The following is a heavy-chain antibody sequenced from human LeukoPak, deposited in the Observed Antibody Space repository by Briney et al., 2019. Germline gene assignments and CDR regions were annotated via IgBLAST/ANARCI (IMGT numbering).Heavy chain of an antibody. V-gene: IGHV1-18*01. CDR2: ISAYNGNT. J-gene: IGHJ2*01. Sequence: ASVKVYCKASGYTFTRYGISWVRQAPGQGLEWMGWISAYNGNTNYAQKLQGRVTMTTDTSTSTAYMELRSLRSDDTAVYYCARDGGKGYYGSSGPYWYFDLWGRGTLVTVSS. CDR3: ARDGGKGYYGSSGPYWYFDL. D-gene: IGHD3-22*01. CDR1: GYTFTRYG.